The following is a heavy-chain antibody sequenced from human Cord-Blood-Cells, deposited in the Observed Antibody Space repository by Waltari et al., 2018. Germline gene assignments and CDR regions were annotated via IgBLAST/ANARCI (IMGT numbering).Heavy chain of an antibody. J-gene: IGHJ3*02. D-gene: IGHD3-3*01. CDR2: IIPIFGTA. CDR3: ARNSRDDFWSGYYDAFDI. V-gene: IGHV1-69*01. CDR1: GGTFSSYA. Sequence: QVQLVQSGAEVKKPGSSGKVSCKASGGTFSSYAISGVRQAPGQGLEWMGGIIPIFGTANYAQKFQGRVTITADESTSTAYMELSSLRSEDTAVYYCARNSRDDFWSGYYDAFDIWGQGTMVTVSS.